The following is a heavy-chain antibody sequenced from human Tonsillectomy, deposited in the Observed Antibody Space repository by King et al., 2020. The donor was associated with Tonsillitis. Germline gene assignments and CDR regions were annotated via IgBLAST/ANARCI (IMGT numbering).Heavy chain of an antibody. J-gene: IGHJ4*02. D-gene: IGHD3-3*01. CDR3: ARVIIFVATYSFDS. Sequence: QLQESGPGLVKPSETLSLTCSVSGGSISGSSYYWGWIRQPPGQGLEWIGCFYYRGSTYYNASLKSRGPKSVDTSRNQFSLKLTSVTAADTAVYYCARVIIFVATYSFDSWGQGTLVTVSP. V-gene: IGHV4-39*07. CDR1: GGSISGSSYY. CDR2: FYYRGST.